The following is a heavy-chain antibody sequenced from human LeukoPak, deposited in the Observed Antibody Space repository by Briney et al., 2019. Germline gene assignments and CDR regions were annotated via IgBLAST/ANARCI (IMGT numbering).Heavy chain of an antibody. CDR1: GFTFNNYN. V-gene: IGHV3-21*01. CDR3: ARTGHSSGWSAYFDY. J-gene: IGHJ4*02. CDR2: ITSSGTYI. Sequence: GGSLRLSCAASGFTFNNYNMNWVRQASGRALEWVSSITSSGTYIFYADSVKGRFTISRDNAKNSLYLQMNSLRAEDTAVYYRARTGHSSGWSAYFDYWGQGTLVTVSS. D-gene: IGHD6-19*01.